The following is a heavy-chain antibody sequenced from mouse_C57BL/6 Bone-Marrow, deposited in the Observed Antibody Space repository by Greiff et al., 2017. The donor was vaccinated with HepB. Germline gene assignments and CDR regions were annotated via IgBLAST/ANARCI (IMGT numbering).Heavy chain of an antibody. V-gene: IGHV6-3*01. Sequence: EVHLVESGGGLVQPGGSMKLSCVASGFTFSNYWMNWVRQSPEKGLEWVAQIRLKSDNYATHYAESVKGRFTISRDDSKSSVYLQSNNLRAEDTGIYYGTYGLHPMDYWGQGTSVTVSS. CDR3: TYGLHPMDY. D-gene: IGHD2-13*01. CDR2: IRLKSDNYAT. J-gene: IGHJ4*01. CDR1: GFTFSNYW.